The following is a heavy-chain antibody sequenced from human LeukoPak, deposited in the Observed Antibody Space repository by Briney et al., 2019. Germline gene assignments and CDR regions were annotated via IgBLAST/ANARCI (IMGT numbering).Heavy chain of an antibody. CDR3: ARAPQIGFSGFDKNY. Sequence: PGGSLRLSCAASGFTLSDYWMHWVRQAPGKGLVWVSRINSDGSRIIYADSVKGRFTISRDNAKNTVYLQMNSLRADDTAVYFCARAPQIGFSGFDKNYWSQGTLVTVSS. D-gene: IGHD5-12*01. J-gene: IGHJ4*02. CDR2: INSDGSRI. CDR1: GFTLSDYW. V-gene: IGHV3-74*01.